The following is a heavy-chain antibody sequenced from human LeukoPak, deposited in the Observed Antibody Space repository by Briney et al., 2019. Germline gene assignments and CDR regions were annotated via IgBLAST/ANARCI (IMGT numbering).Heavy chain of an antibody. V-gene: IGHV4-39*01. Sequence: PSETLSLTCTVSGGSISSSSYYWGWIRQPPGKGLEWIGSIYYSGSTYYNPSLKSRVAISVDTSKNQFSLKLSSVTAADTAVYYCARPYLRGTVVNNWFDTWGQGTLVTVSS. CDR2: IYYSGST. CDR1: GGSISSSSYY. CDR3: ARPYLRGTVVNNWFDT. J-gene: IGHJ5*02. D-gene: IGHD4-23*01.